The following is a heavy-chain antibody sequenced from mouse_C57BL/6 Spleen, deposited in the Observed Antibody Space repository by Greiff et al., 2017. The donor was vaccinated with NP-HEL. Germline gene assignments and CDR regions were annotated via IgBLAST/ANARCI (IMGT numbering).Heavy chain of an antibody. J-gene: IGHJ3*01. CDR2: INPSNGGT. Sequence: QVQLHQPGTELVKPGASVKLSCKASGYTFTSYWMHWVKQRPGQGLEWIGNINPSNGGTNYNEKFKSKATLTVDKSSSTAYMQLSSLTSEDSAVYYCASQRIYGYDWFAYWGQGTLVTVSA. V-gene: IGHV1-53*01. CDR1: GYTFTSYW. CDR3: ASQRIYGYDWFAY. D-gene: IGHD2-2*01.